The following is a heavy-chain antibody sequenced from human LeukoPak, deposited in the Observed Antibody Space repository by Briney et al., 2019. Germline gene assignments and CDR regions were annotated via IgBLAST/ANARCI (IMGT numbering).Heavy chain of an antibody. CDR2: IYYSGTT. CDR3: ASENYGSGSLNY. D-gene: IGHD3-10*01. Sequence: SETLSLTCTFSGGSISGYYWTWIRQPPGKGLEWIGYIYYSGTTNYNPALESRVTISINTSMNQFSLRLSSVTAADTAVYHCASENYGSGSLNYWGQGTLVTVSS. CDR1: GGSISGYY. J-gene: IGHJ4*02. V-gene: IGHV4-59*08.